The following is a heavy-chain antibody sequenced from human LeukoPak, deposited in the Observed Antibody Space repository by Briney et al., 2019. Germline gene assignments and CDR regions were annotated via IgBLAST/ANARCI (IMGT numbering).Heavy chain of an antibody. CDR1: GGSLSSYY. Sequence: SETLSLTCTVSGGSLSSYYWSWIRQPPGKGLEWIGYIYYSGSTNYNPSLKSRVTISVDTSKNQFSLKLSSVTAADTAVYYCARGDGYYDSSGYYYFDYWGQGTLVTVSS. D-gene: IGHD3-22*01. V-gene: IGHV4-59*01. J-gene: IGHJ4*02. CDR2: IYYSGST. CDR3: ARGDGYYDSSGYYYFDY.